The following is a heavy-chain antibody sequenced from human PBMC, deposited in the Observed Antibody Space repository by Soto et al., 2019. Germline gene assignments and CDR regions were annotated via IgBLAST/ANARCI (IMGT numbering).Heavy chain of an antibody. V-gene: IGHV1-3*01. CDR2: INAGNGDI. CDR1: GYTLSNYA. CDR3: AREAKDYYCSGYSYYLFDY. J-gene: IGHJ4*02. D-gene: IGHD3-22*01. Sequence: ASVKVSCKASGYTLSNYAMHWVRQAPGQRLEWMGWINAGNGDIKYSQKFQGRVTITRDTSASIVYMELSSLRSEDTAVYYCAREAKDYYCSGYSYYLFDYWGQGTLVTVYS.